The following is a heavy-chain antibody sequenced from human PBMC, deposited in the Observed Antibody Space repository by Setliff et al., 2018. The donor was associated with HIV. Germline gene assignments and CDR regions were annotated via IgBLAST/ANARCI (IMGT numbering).Heavy chain of an antibody. Sequence: SETLSLTCTVSGGSISSGAYYWSWIRQHPGKGLEWIGYIYYSGSTYYNPAPKSRVTISVDTSKNQFSLKLSSVTDADTAVYYCARDRGFTFHDAFDIWGQGTMVTVSS. CDR3: ARDRGFTFHDAFDI. D-gene: IGHD3-16*01. J-gene: IGHJ3*02. CDR2: IYYSGST. CDR1: GGSISSGAYY. V-gene: IGHV4-31*03.